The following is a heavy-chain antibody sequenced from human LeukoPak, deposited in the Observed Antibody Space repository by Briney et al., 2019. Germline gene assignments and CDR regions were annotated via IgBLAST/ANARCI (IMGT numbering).Heavy chain of an antibody. V-gene: IGHV4-34*01. D-gene: IGHD3-16*02. CDR1: GGSFSGYY. Sequence: KPSETLSLTCAVYGGSFSGYYWSWIRQPPGKGLEWIGEINHSGSTNYNPSLKSRVTISVDTSKNQFSLKLSSVTAADTAVYYCARGPALSSDMITFGGVIVTGYYFDYWGQGTLVTVSS. J-gene: IGHJ4*02. CDR2: INHSGST. CDR3: ARGPALSSDMITFGGVIVTGYYFDY.